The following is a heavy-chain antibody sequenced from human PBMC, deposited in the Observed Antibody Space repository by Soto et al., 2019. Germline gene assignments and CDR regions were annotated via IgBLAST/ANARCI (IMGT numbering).Heavy chain of an antibody. CDR1: GGTFSSYA. D-gene: IGHD2-15*01. V-gene: IGHV1-69*01. CDR3: ALGYCSGGSCFEIYGMDV. J-gene: IGHJ6*02. CDR2: IIPIFGTA. Sequence: QVQLVQSGAEVKKPGSSVKVSCKVSGGTFSSYAISWVRQAPGQGLEWMGGIIPIFGTANYAQKFQGRVTITADESTSTAYMELSSLRSEDTAVYYCALGYCSGGSCFEIYGMDVWGQGTTVTVSS.